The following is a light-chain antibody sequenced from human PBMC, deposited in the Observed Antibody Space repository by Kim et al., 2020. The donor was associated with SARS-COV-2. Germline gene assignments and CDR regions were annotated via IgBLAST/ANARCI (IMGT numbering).Light chain of an antibody. CDR1: QSVSRW. J-gene: IGKJ1*01. V-gene: IGKV1-5*01. Sequence: DIQMTQSPSTLSASVGDRVTLTCRASQSVSRWLAWYQQKPGKAPKLLIYDGSNLQSGVPSRFSGSGSGTEFTLTISSLQPDDFAIYYCQPRQTFGQGTKL. CDR2: DGS. CDR3: QPRQT.